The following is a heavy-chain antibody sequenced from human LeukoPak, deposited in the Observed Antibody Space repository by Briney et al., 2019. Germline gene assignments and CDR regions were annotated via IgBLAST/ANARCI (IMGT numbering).Heavy chain of an antibody. D-gene: IGHD6-19*01. CDR3: ARVVYSNGWFEGGFDP. CDR1: GGSISSSSYY. Sequence: SETLSLTCTVSGGSISSSSYYWGWIRQPPGKGLEWIGTVYYSGNTYYNPSLKSRVTISIDTSNNQFSLKLSSVTAADTAVYYCARVVYSNGWFEGGFDPWGQGTLVTVSS. CDR2: VYYSGNT. V-gene: IGHV4-39*07. J-gene: IGHJ5*02.